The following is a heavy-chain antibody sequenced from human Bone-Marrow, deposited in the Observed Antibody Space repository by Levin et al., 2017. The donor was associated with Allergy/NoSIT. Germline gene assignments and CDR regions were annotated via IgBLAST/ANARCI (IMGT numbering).Heavy chain of an antibody. J-gene: IGHJ4*02. V-gene: IGHV3-7*01. Sequence: GGSLRLSCAASGFTFSSYWMSWVRQAPGKGLEWVANIKQDGSEKFYVDSVKGRFTISRDNAKNSLYLQMNSLRAEDTAMYYCARAISGVARDYWGQGTLVTVSS. CDR2: IKQDGSEK. CDR1: GFTFSSYW. D-gene: IGHD3-3*01. CDR3: ARAISGVARDY.